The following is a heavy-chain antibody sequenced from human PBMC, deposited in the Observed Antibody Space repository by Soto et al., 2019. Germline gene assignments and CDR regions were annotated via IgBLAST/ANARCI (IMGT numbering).Heavy chain of an antibody. Sequence: SETLSLTCTVSGGSISSYYWSWIRQPPGKGLEWIGYIYYSGSTNYNPSLKSPVTISVDTSKNQFSLKLSSVTAADTAVYYCARNTDTFGGVTFDYWGQGTLVTVSS. J-gene: IGHJ4*02. CDR3: ARNTDTFGGVTFDY. V-gene: IGHV4-59*08. CDR1: GGSISSYY. D-gene: IGHD3-16*01. CDR2: IYYSGST.